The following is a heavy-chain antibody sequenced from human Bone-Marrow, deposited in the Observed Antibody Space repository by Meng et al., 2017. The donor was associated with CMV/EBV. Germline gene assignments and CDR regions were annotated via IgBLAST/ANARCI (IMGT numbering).Heavy chain of an antibody. CDR1: GYTFTSYG. CDR3: AREVINGIGATVS. D-gene: IGHD1-26*01. J-gene: IGHJ5*02. V-gene: IGHV1-18*01. Sequence: ASVKVSCKASGYTFTSYGISWVRQAPGQGLEWMGWISAYNGNTKYSPKLRGRVTISRYTSTSTVYMELSSLTSEDTALYYCAREVINGIGATVSWGQGTLVTVSS. CDR2: ISAYNGNT.